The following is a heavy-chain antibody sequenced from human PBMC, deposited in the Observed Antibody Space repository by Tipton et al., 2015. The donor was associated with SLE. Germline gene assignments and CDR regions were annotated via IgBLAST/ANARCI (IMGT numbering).Heavy chain of an antibody. J-gene: IGHJ3*01. CDR1: GASLSSNIW. V-gene: IGHV4-4*02. D-gene: IGHD4-17*01. CDR3: ARVGTSVTTATTGAAFDV. CDR2: VYQSGST. Sequence: TLSLTCTVSGASLSSNIWWWSWVRQPPGKGLEWIGEVYQSGSTNHNPSLKSRVTISMDKSKNQFSLKLNFVTAADTAVYYCARVGTSVTTATTGAAFDVWGQGTVVTVSS.